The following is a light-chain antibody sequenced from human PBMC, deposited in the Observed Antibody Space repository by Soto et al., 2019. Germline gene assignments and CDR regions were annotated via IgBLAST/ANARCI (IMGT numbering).Light chain of an antibody. CDR1: QSVHSA. J-gene: IGKJ4*01. V-gene: IGKV3-15*01. CDR2: DAS. CDR3: QQYGTWPPLT. Sequence: DIVMTQSPATLSVSPGEGATLSCRASQSVHSALAWYQQRPGQTPRLLIYDASTRATGIPDRFSGSGSGTEFTLTISSLQSEDFAISYCQQYGTWPPLTFGGGTKVEI.